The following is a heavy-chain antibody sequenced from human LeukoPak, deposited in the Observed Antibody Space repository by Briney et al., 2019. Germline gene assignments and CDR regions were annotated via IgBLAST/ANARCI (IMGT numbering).Heavy chain of an antibody. J-gene: IGHJ5*01. Sequence: GGSLRLSCAASGFTFNNHWMHWVRQAPGKGLVWFSHINFDGSTTTYADSVKGRFTISRDNANNTLFLYMNSLRAEDTAVYYCVRDRLSNDYAHNCFDSWGQGTLVTVSS. D-gene: IGHD4-17*01. CDR3: VRDRLSNDYAHNCFDS. CDR1: GFTFNNHW. CDR2: INFDGSTT. V-gene: IGHV3-74*01.